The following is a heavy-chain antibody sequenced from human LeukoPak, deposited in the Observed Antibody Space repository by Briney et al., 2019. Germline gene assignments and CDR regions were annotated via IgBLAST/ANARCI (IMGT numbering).Heavy chain of an antibody. D-gene: IGHD6-19*01. V-gene: IGHV4-59*08. J-gene: IGHJ4*02. CDR3: ARQSSGWYSVDY. CDR1: GGSISSYY. Sequence: PSETLSLTCTVSGGSISSYYWSWIRQPPGKGLEWIGYIYYSGSTNYNPSLKRRVTISVDTSKNQFSLKLSSVTAADTAVYYCARQSSGWYSVDYWGQGTLVTVSS. CDR2: IYYSGST.